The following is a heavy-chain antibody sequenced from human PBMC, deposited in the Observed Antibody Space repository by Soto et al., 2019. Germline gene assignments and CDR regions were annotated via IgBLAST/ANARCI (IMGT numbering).Heavy chain of an antibody. Sequence: ASVKVSCKASGYTFTSYAMHCVRQAPGQRLEWMGWINAGNGNTKYSQKFQGRVTITRDTSASTAYMELSSLRSEDTAVYYCARDGGIQLWLTLDYWGQGTLVTVSS. J-gene: IGHJ4*02. CDR3: ARDGGIQLWLTLDY. V-gene: IGHV1-3*01. CDR2: INAGNGNT. D-gene: IGHD5-18*01. CDR1: GYTFTSYA.